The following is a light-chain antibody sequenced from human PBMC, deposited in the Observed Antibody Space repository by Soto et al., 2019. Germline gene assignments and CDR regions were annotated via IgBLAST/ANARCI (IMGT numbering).Light chain of an antibody. CDR1: QSMYYN. CDR2: HAS. J-gene: IGKJ4*01. CDR3: QQYNNWPLT. Sequence: EIVMTQSPATLSVSPGERATLSCRASQSMYYNLAWYQQKPGQAPRLLIYHASTRATGIPARFSGSGSGTEFTLTISSLQSEDFAFYYCQQYNNWPLTFGGGTKVEIK. V-gene: IGKV3-15*01.